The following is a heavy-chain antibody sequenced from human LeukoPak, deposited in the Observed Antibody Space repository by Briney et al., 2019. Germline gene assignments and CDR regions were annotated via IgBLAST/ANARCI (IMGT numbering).Heavy chain of an antibody. CDR3: ARRIAVLGGGTAFDM. Sequence: GGSLRLSCAASGFTFSSYWMSWVRQAPGKGLEWVANIKQDGSEKYYVDSVKGRFTISRDNAKNSLYLQMNNLRDEDTAFYYCARRIAVLGGGTAFDMWGQGTMVTVSS. V-gene: IGHV3-7*03. J-gene: IGHJ3*02. CDR2: IKQDGSEK. D-gene: IGHD6-19*01. CDR1: GFTFSSYW.